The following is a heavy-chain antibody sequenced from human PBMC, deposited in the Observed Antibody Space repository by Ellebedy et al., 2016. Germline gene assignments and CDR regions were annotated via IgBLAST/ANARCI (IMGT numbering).Heavy chain of an antibody. CDR1: GFTFSSYW. D-gene: IGHD2-15*01. J-gene: IGHJ4*02. Sequence: GGSLRLSCAASGFTFSSYWMHWVRQAPGKGLVWVSRINSDGSSTSYADSVKGRFTISRDNAKNTLYLQMNSLRAEDTAVYYCRAELGYCSGGSCFNFDYWGQGTLVTVSS. V-gene: IGHV3-74*01. CDR3: RAELGYCSGGSCFNFDY. CDR2: INSDGSST.